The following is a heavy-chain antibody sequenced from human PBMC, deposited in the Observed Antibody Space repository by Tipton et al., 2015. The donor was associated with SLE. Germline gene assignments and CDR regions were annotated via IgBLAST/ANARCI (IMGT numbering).Heavy chain of an antibody. CDR2: INPNSGGT. D-gene: IGHD3-3*01. CDR3: ARVGDNYDFWSGYYH. Sequence: QLVQSGPEVKRPGASVKVSCKTFGYTFTSHDINWVRQASGQGLEWMGRINPNSGGTNYAQKFQGRVTMTRDTSITTAYMDLSSLRSDDSAVYYCARVGDNYDFWSGYYHWGQGTLVTVSS. V-gene: IGHV1-2*06. CDR1: GYTFTSHD. J-gene: IGHJ5*02.